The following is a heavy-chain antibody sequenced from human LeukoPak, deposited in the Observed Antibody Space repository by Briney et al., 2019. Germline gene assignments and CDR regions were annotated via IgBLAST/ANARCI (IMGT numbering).Heavy chain of an antibody. J-gene: IGHJ6*02. D-gene: IGHD2/OR15-2a*01. V-gene: IGHV3-43*02. CDR2: INADGGRT. CDR3: ATWAFYHGMDV. Sequence: PGGSLRLSCVASGFTFDGYAMHWVRQAPGTSLEWVPLINADGGRTYYADSVNGRFTISRDNSKNSLYLQMNSLRSEDSAVYYCATWAFYHGMDVWGQGTTVIVSS. CDR1: GFTFDGYA.